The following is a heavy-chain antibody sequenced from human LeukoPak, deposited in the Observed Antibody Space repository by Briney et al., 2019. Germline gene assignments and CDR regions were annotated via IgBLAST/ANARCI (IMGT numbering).Heavy chain of an antibody. V-gene: IGHV4-59*08. J-gene: IGHJ5*02. D-gene: IGHD6-6*01. CDR1: GGSISSYY. CDR2: IYYSGST. Sequence: PSETLSLTCTVSGGSISSYYWSWIRQPPGKGLEWIGYIYYSGSTNYNPSLKSRVTISVDTSKNQFSLKLSSVTAADTAVYYCARDRLGYSSSYYWFDPWGQGTLVTVSS. CDR3: ARDRLGYSSSYYWFDP.